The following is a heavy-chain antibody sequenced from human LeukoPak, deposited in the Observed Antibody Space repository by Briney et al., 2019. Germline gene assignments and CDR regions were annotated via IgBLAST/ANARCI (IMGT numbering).Heavy chain of an antibody. CDR3: ARDLPPLYYYYGMDV. CDR1: GFTLSSYW. CDR2: INSDGSST. J-gene: IGHJ6*02. V-gene: IGHV3-74*01. Sequence: GGSLRLSCAASGFTLSSYWMHWVRQAPGKGLVWVSRINSDGSSTSYADSVKGRFTISRDNAKNTLYLQMNSLRAEDTAVYYCARDLPPLYYYYGMDVWGQGTTVTVSS.